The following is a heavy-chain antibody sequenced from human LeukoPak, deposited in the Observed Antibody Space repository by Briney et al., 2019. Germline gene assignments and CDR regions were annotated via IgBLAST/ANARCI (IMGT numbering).Heavy chain of an antibody. Sequence: GSLRLSCTASGFTFGDYAMSWIRQPPGKGLEWIGEVNHSGSTNYNPSLKSRVTISVDTSKNQFSLKLSSVTAADTAVYYCARRRWLIIRYYFDYWGQGTLVTVSS. V-gene: IGHV4-34*01. CDR2: VNHSGST. CDR3: ARRRWLIIRYYFDY. J-gene: IGHJ4*02. D-gene: IGHD6-19*01. CDR1: GFTFGDYA.